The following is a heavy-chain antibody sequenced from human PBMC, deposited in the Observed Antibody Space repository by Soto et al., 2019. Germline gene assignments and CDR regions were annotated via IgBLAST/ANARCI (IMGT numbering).Heavy chain of an antibody. J-gene: IGHJ6*02. D-gene: IGHD3-3*01. CDR3: AKGLNYDFWSGYPYPYYYYYGMDV. CDR2: ISGSGGST. V-gene: IGHV3-23*01. Sequence: GGSLRLSCAASGFTFSSYAMIWVRQAPGKGLEWVSAISGSGGSTYYADSVKGRFTISRDNSKNTLYLQMNSLRAEDTAVYYCAKGLNYDFWSGYPYPYYYYYGMDVWGQGTTVTVSS. CDR1: GFTFSSYA.